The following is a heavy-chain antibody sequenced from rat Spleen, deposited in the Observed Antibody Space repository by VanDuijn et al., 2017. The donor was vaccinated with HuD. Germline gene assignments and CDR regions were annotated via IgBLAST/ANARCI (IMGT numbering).Heavy chain of an antibody. CDR1: GFSLTSNG. V-gene: IGHV2S8*01. CDR2: ISSGGKT. J-gene: IGHJ2*01. CDR3: TRAVGY. Sequence: QVQLKESGPGLMQPSETLSLTCSVSGFSLTSNGVGWVRQPPGKGLEWIAAISSGGKTYYKSTLKSRLSISRDTSKSQVFLEMNSLQTEDTATYYCTRAVGYWGQGVMVTVSS.